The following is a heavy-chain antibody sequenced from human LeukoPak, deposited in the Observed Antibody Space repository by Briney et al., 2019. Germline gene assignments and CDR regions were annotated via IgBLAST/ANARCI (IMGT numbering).Heavy chain of an antibody. V-gene: IGHV4-39*07. CDR3: ARGDSTVTPKYFQY. CDR2: IYHSGST. Sequence: SETLSLTCTVSGGSISISNYYWGWIRQPPGKELEWIGSIYHSGSTYYNPSLKSRVTISIDTSKNQFSLKLSSVTAADTAVYYCARGDSTVTPKYFQYWGQGTLVTVSS. D-gene: IGHD4-23*01. J-gene: IGHJ1*01. CDR1: GGSISISNYY.